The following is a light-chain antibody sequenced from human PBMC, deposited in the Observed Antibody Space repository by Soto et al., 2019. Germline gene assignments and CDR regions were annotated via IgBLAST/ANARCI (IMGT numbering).Light chain of an antibody. Sequence: EIVLTQSPGTLSLSPGERATLSCRASQSVSSNYLAWYRRKPGQAPRLLIYGASNRATDIPGRFSGSGSGTDFTLTITRLEPEDFAVYSCQQYGSSPPTFGPGTRVEI. V-gene: IGKV3-20*01. CDR2: GAS. CDR3: QQYGSSPPT. CDR1: QSVSSNY. J-gene: IGKJ1*01.